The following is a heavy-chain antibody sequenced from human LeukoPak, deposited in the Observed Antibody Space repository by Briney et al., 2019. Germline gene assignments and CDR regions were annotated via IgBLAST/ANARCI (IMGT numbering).Heavy chain of an antibody. CDR2: IYSGGST. CDR1: GFTVSSNY. Sequence: PGGSLRLSCAASGFTVSSNYTSWVRQAPGKGLEWVSVIYSGGSTYYADSVKGRFTISRDNSKNTLYLQMNSLRAEDTAVYYCARDDVAWNDVHWFDPWGQGTLVTVSS. CDR3: ARDDVAWNDVHWFDP. J-gene: IGHJ5*02. V-gene: IGHV3-53*01. D-gene: IGHD1-1*01.